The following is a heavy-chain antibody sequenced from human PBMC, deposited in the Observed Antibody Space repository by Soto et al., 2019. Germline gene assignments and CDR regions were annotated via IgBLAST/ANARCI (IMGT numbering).Heavy chain of an antibody. J-gene: IGHJ4*02. CDR2: IIPIFGTA. D-gene: IGHD4-17*01. V-gene: IGHV1-69*13. Sequence: SVKGSCKASGGTFSSYAISWVRQAPGQGLEWMGGIIPIFGTANYAQKFQGRVTITADESTSTAYMELSSLRSEDTAVYYCARLATVTDGASPTRGKPAYFDYWGQGTLVTVSS. CDR1: GGTFSSYA. CDR3: ARLATVTDGASPTRGKPAYFDY.